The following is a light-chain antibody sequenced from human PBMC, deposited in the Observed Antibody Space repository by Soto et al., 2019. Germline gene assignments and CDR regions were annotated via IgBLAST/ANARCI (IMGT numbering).Light chain of an antibody. CDR3: TSYAGSNNVV. Sequence: QSALTQPPSASGYPGQSVTISCTGTSSDVGGYNFVSWYQHHPGKAPKLMIYEVNKRPSGVPDRFSGSKSGNTASLSVSGLQAEDEADYYCTSYAGSNNVVFGGGTKLTVL. CDR2: EVN. V-gene: IGLV2-8*01. CDR1: SSDVGGYNF. J-gene: IGLJ2*01.